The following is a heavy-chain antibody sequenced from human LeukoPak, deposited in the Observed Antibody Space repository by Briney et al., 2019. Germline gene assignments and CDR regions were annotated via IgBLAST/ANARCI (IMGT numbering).Heavy chain of an antibody. J-gene: IGHJ4*02. CDR2: ISSDSTTI. V-gene: IGHV3-48*01. Sequence: EGSLRLSCAASGFTFSSYSMNWVRQAPGKGLEGVSYISSDSTTIYYADSVKGRFTISRDNAKNSLYLQMNSLRAEDTAVYYCARVLHKRNYDSSVYYGYWGQGSLVTVSS. D-gene: IGHD3-22*01. CDR3: ARVLHKRNYDSSVYYGY. CDR1: GFTFSSYS.